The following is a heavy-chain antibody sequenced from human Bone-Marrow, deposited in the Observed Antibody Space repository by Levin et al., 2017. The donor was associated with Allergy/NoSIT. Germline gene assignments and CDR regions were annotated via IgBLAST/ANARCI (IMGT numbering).Heavy chain of an antibody. CDR3: ARDEVLRATRRGNWFDP. D-gene: IGHD6-6*01. J-gene: IGHJ5*02. CDR1: GASISTDSFY. V-gene: IGHV4-39*07. Sequence: SETLSLNCTVSGASISTDSFYWAWIRQPPGKGLQWIGSVYYNENTYYNPSLSGRVTISMDTSKNRFSLQLTSVTAADTAIYYCARDEVLRATRRGNWFDPWGPGTLITVAA. CDR2: VYYNENT.